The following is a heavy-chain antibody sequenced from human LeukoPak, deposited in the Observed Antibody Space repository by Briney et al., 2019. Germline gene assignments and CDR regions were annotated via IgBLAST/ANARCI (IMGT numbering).Heavy chain of an antibody. CDR1: GGSISSYY. V-gene: IGHV4-4*07. CDR2: IYTSGST. Sequence: PSETLSLTCTVSGGSISSYYWSWIRQPAGKGLEWIGRIYTSGSTSYNPSLKSRVTISVDKSKNQFSLKLSSVTAADTAVYYCARGVVPARGDWFDPWGQGTLVTVSS. D-gene: IGHD2-2*01. J-gene: IGHJ5*02. CDR3: ARGVVPARGDWFDP.